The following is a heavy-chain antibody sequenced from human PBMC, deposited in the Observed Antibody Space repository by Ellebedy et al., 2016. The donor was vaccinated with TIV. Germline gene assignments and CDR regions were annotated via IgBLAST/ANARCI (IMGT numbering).Heavy chain of an antibody. Sequence: GESLKISCAASGFTLSGYWMSWVRQAPGKGLEWVANIKQDGSEKNYVDSVKGRFTISRDYTKNSQFLQMNSLRAEDTAVYYCARDFGDWFDYWGQGTLVTVSS. V-gene: IGHV3-7*01. D-gene: IGHD2-21*02. J-gene: IGHJ4*02. CDR1: GFTLSGYW. CDR3: ARDFGDWFDY. CDR2: IKQDGSEK.